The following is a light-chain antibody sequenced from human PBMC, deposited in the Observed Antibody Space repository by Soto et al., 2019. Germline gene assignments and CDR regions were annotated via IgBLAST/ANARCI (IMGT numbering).Light chain of an antibody. CDR1: QGIYNY. V-gene: IGKV1-27*01. Sequence: DIQMTQSPSSLSASVGDRVTITCRASQGIYNYLAWYQQKPGKVPKLLIYAASTLQSGVPSRFSGSGSGTDFTLTISSLQPEDVATYYCQKYYRAPPTFGQGTKLEIK. J-gene: IGKJ2*01. CDR2: AAS. CDR3: QKYYRAPPT.